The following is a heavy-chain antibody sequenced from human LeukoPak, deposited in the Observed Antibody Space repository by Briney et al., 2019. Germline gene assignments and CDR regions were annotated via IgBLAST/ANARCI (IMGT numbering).Heavy chain of an antibody. CDR3: ARPEWLQTGFDY. V-gene: IGHV1-69*04. D-gene: IGHD5-24*01. CDR2: IIPILGIA. Sequence: SVKVSCKASGGTFSSYAISWVRQAPGQGLEWMGRIIPILGIANYAQKFQGRVTITADKSTSTAYMELSSLRSEDTAVYYCARPEWLQTGFDYWGQGTLVTVSS. CDR1: GGTFSSYA. J-gene: IGHJ4*02.